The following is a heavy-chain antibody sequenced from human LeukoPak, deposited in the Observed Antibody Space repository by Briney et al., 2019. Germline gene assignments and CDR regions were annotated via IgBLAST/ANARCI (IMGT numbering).Heavy chain of an antibody. V-gene: IGHV7-4-1*02. J-gene: IGHJ4*02. CDR3: ARGLGGGAAASGLYYFDY. Sequence: ASVKLSCEASGYTFTSYCMSWVRQAPGQGLEWVGCINTNTGNPTYAQGFTGRFVFSLDTSVSTAYLQISSLKAEDTAVYYCARGLGGGAAASGLYYFDYWGQGTLVTVSS. CDR1: GYTFTSYC. D-gene: IGHD6-13*01. CDR2: INTNTGNP.